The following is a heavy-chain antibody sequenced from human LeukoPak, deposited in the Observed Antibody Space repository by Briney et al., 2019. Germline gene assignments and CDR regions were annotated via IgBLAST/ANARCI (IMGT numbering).Heavy chain of an antibody. CDR2: IYYSGST. CDR3: ARWELSNWFDP. CDR1: GGSISSSSYY. J-gene: IGHJ5*02. Sequence: SETLSLTCTVSGGSISSSSYYWSWIRQPPGKGLEWIGYIYYSGSTNYNPSLKSRVTISVDTSKNQFSLKLSSVTAADTAVYYCARWELSNWFDPWGQGTLVTVSS. V-gene: IGHV4-61*01. D-gene: IGHD1-26*01.